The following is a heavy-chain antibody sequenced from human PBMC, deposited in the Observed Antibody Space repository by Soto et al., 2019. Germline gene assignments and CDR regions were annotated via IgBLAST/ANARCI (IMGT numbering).Heavy chain of an antibody. CDR2: IVVGSGNT. J-gene: IGHJ3*02. D-gene: IGHD5-12*01. V-gene: IGHV1-58*01. CDR1: GFTFTSSA. CDR3: ARERYSGYDPNDASDI. Sequence: GASVKVSCKASGFTFTSSAVQWVRQARGQRLEWIGWIVVGSGNTNYAQKFQERVTITRDMSTSTAYMELRSLRSDDTALYYCARERYSGYDPNDASDIWGQGTMVTVSS.